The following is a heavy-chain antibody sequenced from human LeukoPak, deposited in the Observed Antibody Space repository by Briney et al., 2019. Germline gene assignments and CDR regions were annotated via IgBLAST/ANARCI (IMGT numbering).Heavy chain of an antibody. CDR1: GGSISSYY. CDR2: IYYSGST. J-gene: IGHJ6*03. D-gene: IGHD3-16*01. V-gene: IGHV4-59*01. Sequence: ASQTLSLTCTVSGGSISSYYWSWIRQPPGKGLEWIGYIYYSGSTNYNPSLKSRVTISVDTSKNQFSLKLSSVTAADTAVYYCARETSQMGAHYKDVGGKGTTVTVSS. CDR3: ARETSQMGAHYKDV.